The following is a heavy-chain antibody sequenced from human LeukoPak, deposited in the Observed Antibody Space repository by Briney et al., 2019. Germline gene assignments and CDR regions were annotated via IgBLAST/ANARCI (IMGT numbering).Heavy chain of an antibody. CDR1: GFTFSSYS. J-gene: IGHJ4*02. CDR3: ARAPYSSGWYMDY. Sequence: GGSLRLPCAASGFTFSSYSMNWVRQAPGKGLEWVSYISSSSSTIYYADSVKGRFTISRDNAKNSLYLQMNSLRAEDTAVYYCARAPYSSGWYMDYWGQGTLVTVSS. V-gene: IGHV3-48*04. CDR2: ISSSSSTI. D-gene: IGHD6-19*01.